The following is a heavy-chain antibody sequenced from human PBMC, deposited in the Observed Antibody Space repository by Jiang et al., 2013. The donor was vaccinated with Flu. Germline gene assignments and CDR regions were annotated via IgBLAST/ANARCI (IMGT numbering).Heavy chain of an antibody. CDR3: ARERVDMPTTGYDY. CDR2: SITLGKT. Sequence: GPGLVKPSQTPVPSPALFLVPHSLVVVSIGAGSASSQGRAWSGLGTSITLGKTYYNPSLESRVTMSVDTSANQFSLQLISVNAADTAVYYCARERVDMPTTGYDYWGQGILLTVSS. V-gene: IGHV4-31*03. CDR1: VPHSLVVVS. D-gene: IGHD1-1*01. J-gene: IGHJ4*02.